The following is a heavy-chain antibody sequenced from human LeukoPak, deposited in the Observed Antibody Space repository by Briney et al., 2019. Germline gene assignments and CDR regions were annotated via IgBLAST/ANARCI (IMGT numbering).Heavy chain of an antibody. D-gene: IGHD3-22*01. CDR2: IIPIFGTA. Sequence: SVKVSCKASGGTFSSYAISWVRQAPGQGLEWMGRIIPIFGTANYAQKFQGRVTITTDESTSTAYMGLSSLRSEDTAVYYCARDYYDSSGYYYGRSGDAFDIWGQGTMVTVSS. J-gene: IGHJ3*02. CDR3: ARDYYDSSGYYYGRSGDAFDI. V-gene: IGHV1-69*05. CDR1: GGTFSSYA.